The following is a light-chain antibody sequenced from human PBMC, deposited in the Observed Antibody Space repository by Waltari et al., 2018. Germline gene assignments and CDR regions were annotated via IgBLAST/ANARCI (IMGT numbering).Light chain of an antibody. V-gene: IGLV3-27*01. CDR2: KDT. CDR3: QAWDSSTEV. Sequence: SYELTQPSSVSVSPGQTARITCSGDVLAKKYARWFQQKPGQAPVLLIYKDTERPSGIPERFSGSNSGNTATLTISGTQAMDEADYYCQAWDSSTEVFGTGTKVTVL. J-gene: IGLJ1*01. CDR1: VLAKKY.